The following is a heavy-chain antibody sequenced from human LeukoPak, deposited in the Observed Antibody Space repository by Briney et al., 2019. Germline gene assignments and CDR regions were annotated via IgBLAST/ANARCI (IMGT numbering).Heavy chain of an antibody. Sequence: GGSLRLSCAASGFTFSSYSMNWVRQAPGKGLEWVSYISSSSSTIHYADSVKGRFTISRDNAKNSLYLQMNSLRDEDTAVYYCARAIDFWSGYYDEGIDYWGQGTLVTVSS. CDR1: GFTFSSYS. CDR2: ISSSSSTI. J-gene: IGHJ4*02. CDR3: ARAIDFWSGYYDEGIDY. V-gene: IGHV3-48*02. D-gene: IGHD3-3*01.